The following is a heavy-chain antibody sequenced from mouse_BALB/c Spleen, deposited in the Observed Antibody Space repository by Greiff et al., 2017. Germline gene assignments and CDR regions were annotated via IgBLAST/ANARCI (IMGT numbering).Heavy chain of an antibody. CDR1: GYSITSDYA. D-gene: IGHD2-4*01. V-gene: IGHV3-2*02. CDR2: ISYSGST. CDR3: AGLPYYYAMDY. Sequence: DVQLVESGPGLVKPSQSLSLTCTVTGYSITSDYAWNWIRQFPGNKLEWMGYISYSGSTSYNPSLKSRISITRDTSKNQFFLQLNSVTTEDTATYYCAGLPYYYAMDYWGQGTSVTVSS. J-gene: IGHJ4*01.